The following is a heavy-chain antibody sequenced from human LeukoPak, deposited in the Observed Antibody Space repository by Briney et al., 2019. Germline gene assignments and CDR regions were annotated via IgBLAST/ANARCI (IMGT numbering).Heavy chain of an antibody. J-gene: IGHJ4*02. Sequence: GGSLRLSCAASGFTFSSYAMHWVRQAPGEGLEWVAVISYDGRNKYYADSAKGRFTISRDNSKNTLFLQMISLRADDTAVYYCARADYDVLTGYNNRYYFDYWGQGTLVTVSS. CDR2: ISYDGRNK. D-gene: IGHD3-9*01. V-gene: IGHV3-30*04. CDR3: ARADYDVLTGYNNRYYFDY. CDR1: GFTFSSYA.